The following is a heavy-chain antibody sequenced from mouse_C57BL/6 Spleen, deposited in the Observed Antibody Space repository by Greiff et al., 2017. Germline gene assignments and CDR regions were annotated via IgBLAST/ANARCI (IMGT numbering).Heavy chain of an antibody. CDR3: AKKGNGYSFAY. CDR1: GYTFTSYW. J-gene: IGHJ3*01. CDR2: IYPGSGST. Sequence: QVQLQQSGAELVKPGASVKMSCKASGYTFTSYWITWVKQRPGQGLEWIGDIYPGSGSTNYNEKFKSKATLTVDTSSRTAYMQLSSLTSEDSAVYYCAKKGNGYSFAYWGQGTLVTVSA. V-gene: IGHV1-55*01. D-gene: IGHD2-2*01.